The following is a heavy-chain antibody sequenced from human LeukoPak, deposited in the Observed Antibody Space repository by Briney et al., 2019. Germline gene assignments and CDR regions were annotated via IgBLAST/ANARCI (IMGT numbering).Heavy chain of an antibody. CDR1: GYTFTSYG. J-gene: IGHJ3*02. CDR2: ISAYNGNT. V-gene: IGHV1-18*01. CDR3: ARDPRENPPPVAFDI. Sequence: ASVKVSCKASGYTFTSYGISWVRQAPGQGLEWMGWISAYNGNTNYAQKLQGRVTMTTDTSTSTAYMELRSLRAEDTAVYYCARDPRENPPPVAFDIWGQGTMVTVSS.